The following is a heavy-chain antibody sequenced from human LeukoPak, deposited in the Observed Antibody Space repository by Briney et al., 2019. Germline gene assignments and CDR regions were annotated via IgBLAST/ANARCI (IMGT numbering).Heavy chain of an antibody. CDR1: GYDFSRYD. CDR2: MNPNSGNT. Sequence: ASVKVSCKASGYDFSRYDINWVRLAPGQGLEWMGWMNPNSGNTGYAQKFQGRVTMTRNTSISTAYMELSSLRSEDTAVYYCARVQTAMVISYYYYYMDVWGKGTTVTVSS. D-gene: IGHD5-18*01. CDR3: ARVQTAMVISYYYYYMDV. J-gene: IGHJ6*03. V-gene: IGHV1-8*01.